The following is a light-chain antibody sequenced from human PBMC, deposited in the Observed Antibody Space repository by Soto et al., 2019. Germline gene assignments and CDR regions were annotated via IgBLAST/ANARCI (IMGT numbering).Light chain of an antibody. CDR3: QQYSNLIT. J-gene: IGKJ5*01. Sequence: DIQMTQSPSSLSASVGDRVTITCQASQDIKNYLNWYQQKLGKAPKLLIYDASNLETGVPSRFSGSGYATDFTFTSSSMQPEDFATYFCQQYSNLITLGQGTRLESK. CDR1: QDIKNY. V-gene: IGKV1-33*01. CDR2: DAS.